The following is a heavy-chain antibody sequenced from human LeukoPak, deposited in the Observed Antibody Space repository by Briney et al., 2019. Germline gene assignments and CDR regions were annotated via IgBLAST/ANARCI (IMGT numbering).Heavy chain of an antibody. Sequence: GGSLRLSCAASGFSVSNKYMSWVRQAPGKRLEWVSVIYTGGDTYYADSVRGRFTISRDNSKNTVNLQMNSLRAEDTALYYCAGGQMFTSGGFDDWGQGTLVTVSS. D-gene: IGHD6-19*01. CDR2: IYTGGDT. CDR1: GFSVSNKY. CDR3: AGGQMFTSGGFDD. V-gene: IGHV3-53*01. J-gene: IGHJ4*02.